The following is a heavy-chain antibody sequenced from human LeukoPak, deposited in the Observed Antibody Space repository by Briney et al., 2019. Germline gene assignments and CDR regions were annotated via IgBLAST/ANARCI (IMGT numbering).Heavy chain of an antibody. CDR1: GFTFSSFG. D-gene: IGHD5-12*01. V-gene: IGHV3-30*03. CDR2: ISYDGSNK. Sequence: HPGGSLRLSCAASGFTFSSFGMHWVRQPPGKGLEWVAVISYDGSNKYYADSVKGRFTISRDNSQNTLYLQMNSLRLEDTAVYYCGRLVGGYDSYFYGMDVWGQGTTVTVSS. J-gene: IGHJ6*02. CDR3: GRLVGGYDSYFYGMDV.